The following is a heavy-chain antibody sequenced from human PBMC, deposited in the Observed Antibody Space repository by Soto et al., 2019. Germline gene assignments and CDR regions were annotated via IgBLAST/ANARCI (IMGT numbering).Heavy chain of an antibody. V-gene: IGHV1-69*13. Sequence: SVKVSCKASGGTFSSYAISWVRQAPGQGLEWMGGIIPIFGTANYAQKFQGRVTITADESTSTAYMELSSLRSEDTAVYYCARARWIRLPTPYYYYGMDVWGKGTTVTVSS. CDR2: IIPIFGTA. CDR1: GGTFSSYA. D-gene: IGHD5-18*01. CDR3: ARARWIRLPTPYYYYGMDV. J-gene: IGHJ6*04.